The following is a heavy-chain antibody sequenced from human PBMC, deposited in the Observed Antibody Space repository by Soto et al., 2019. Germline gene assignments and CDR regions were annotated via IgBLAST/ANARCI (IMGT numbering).Heavy chain of an antibody. J-gene: IGHJ6*02. CDR1: GFTFSTSA. CDR2: ISGSGVGT. D-gene: IGHD3-3*01. Sequence: HPGGSLRLSCTASGFTFSTSAMSWVRQAPGRGLEWVSGISGSGVGTYYADSVKGRFTISRDNSKNTLYLQMSGLRAGDAAVYYCAKGPTVFGAVISFDYYYGMYVWGQGTPVTVSS. CDR3: AKGPTVFGAVISFDYYYGMYV. V-gene: IGHV3-23*01.